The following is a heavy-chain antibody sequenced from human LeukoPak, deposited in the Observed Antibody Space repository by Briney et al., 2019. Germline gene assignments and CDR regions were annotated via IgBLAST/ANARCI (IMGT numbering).Heavy chain of an antibody. V-gene: IGHV4-59*01. CDR3: ARRSYGFCDLDY. D-gene: IGHD5-18*01. CDR1: GVSISSYY. J-gene: IGHJ4*02. Sequence: SETLSLTCTVSGVSISSYYWSWIRQPPGKGLEWIGYIYYSGSTNYNPSLKSRVTISVDTSKNQFSLKLSSVTAADTAVYYCARRSYGFCDLDYWGQGTLVTVSS. CDR2: IYYSGST.